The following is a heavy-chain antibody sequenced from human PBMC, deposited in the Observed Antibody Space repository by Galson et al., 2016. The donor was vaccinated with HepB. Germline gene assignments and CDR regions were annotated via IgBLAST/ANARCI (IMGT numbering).Heavy chain of an antibody. J-gene: IGHJ6*04. CDR1: DLTFSSSW. Sequence: SLRLSCAASDLTFSSSWMHWVRQAPGKGLVWVSHINSDGSSTTCADSVKGRFTISRDNAKNTVYLQMNSLRAEDTAVYFCARDRQYTLDVWGKGTTVTVSS. CDR2: INSDGSST. V-gene: IGHV3-74*01. D-gene: IGHD5-18*01. CDR3: ARDRQYTLDV.